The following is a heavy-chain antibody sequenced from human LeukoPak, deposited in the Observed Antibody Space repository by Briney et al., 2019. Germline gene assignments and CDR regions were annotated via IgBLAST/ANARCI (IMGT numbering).Heavy chain of an antibody. D-gene: IGHD3-22*01. CDR2: ISSSGSTI. CDR3: AREFTYYYDSSGSGAFDI. V-gene: IGHV3-48*03. CDR1: GFTFRSNE. J-gene: IGHJ3*02. Sequence: PGGSLRLSRAASGFTFRSNEMNWVRQAPGKGLEWVSYISSSGSTIYYADSVKGRFTISRDNAKNSLYLQMNSLRAEDTAVYYCAREFTYYYDSSGSGAFDIWGQGTMVTVSS.